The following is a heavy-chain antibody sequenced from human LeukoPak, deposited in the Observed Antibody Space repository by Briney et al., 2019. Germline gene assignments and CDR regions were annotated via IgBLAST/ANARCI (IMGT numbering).Heavy chain of an antibody. CDR2: IYYSGST. D-gene: IGHD7-27*01. V-gene: IGHV4-59*11. CDR1: GFSISSHY. CDR3: ARDHGPGDFAD. Sequence: PSETLSLTCTVSGFSISSHYWSWIRQPPGKGLEWIWYIYYSGSTYYNPSLKSRVTISVDTSKNQFSLKMSSVTAADTAVYYCARDHGPGDFADWGQGTLVTVSS. J-gene: IGHJ4*02.